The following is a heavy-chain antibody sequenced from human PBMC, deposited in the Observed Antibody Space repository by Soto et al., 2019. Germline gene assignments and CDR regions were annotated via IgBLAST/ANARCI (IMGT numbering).Heavy chain of an antibody. D-gene: IGHD4-17*01. CDR2: IHGGGNSA. Sequence: EVQLLESGGDLVQPGRSLRLSCAASGFTFSGYAMSWVRQAPGKGLEWVSVIHGGGNSAYYADSVKGRFTISRDNSQXXXXXXXXXXXXXXXXXXXXXXXRGRVTXXXHFDYWGQGTLVTVSS. CDR1: GFTFSGYA. J-gene: IGHJ4*02. CDR3: XXXRGRVTXXXHFDY. V-gene: IGHV3-23*01.